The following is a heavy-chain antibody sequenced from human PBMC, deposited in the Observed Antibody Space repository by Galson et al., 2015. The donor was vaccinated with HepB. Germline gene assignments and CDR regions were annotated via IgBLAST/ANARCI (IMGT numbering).Heavy chain of an antibody. CDR2: INPNSGGT. CDR3: ARDLPVGSYFDY. CDR1: GYTFTGYY. Sequence: SVKVSCKASGYTFTGYYMHWVRQAPGQGLEWMGWINPNSGGTNYAQKFQGRVTMTRDTSISTAYMELSRLRSDDTAVYYCARDLPVGSYFDYWGQGTLVTVSS. V-gene: IGHV1-2*02. D-gene: IGHD4-23*01. J-gene: IGHJ4*02.